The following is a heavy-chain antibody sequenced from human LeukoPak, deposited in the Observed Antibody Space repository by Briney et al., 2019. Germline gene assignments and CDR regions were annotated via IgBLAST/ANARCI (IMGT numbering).Heavy chain of an antibody. V-gene: IGHV4-4*07. CDR1: GGSISSYY. CDR2: IYTSGST. Sequence: KPSETLSLTCTVSGGSISSYYWSWIRQPAGKGLEWIGRIYTSGSTNYNPSLKSRVTMSVDTSKNQFSLKLSSVTAADTAVYYYARQYGKPYYYYYYYMDVWGKGTTVTVSS. D-gene: IGHD2/OR15-2a*01. CDR3: ARQYGKPYYYYYYYMDV. J-gene: IGHJ6*03.